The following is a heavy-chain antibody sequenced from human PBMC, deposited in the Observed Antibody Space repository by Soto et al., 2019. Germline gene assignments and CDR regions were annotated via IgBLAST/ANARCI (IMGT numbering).Heavy chain of an antibody. CDR1: GGTFSSYA. D-gene: IGHD2-2*01. V-gene: IGHV1-69*05. CDR2: IIPLNGTA. J-gene: IGHJ4*02. CDR3: AREYCTSTSCFGPDF. Sequence: ASVKVSCKASGGTFSSYAISWVRQAPGQGLEWMGGIIPLNGTANYAQKFQGRITMNTDKSTNTAYMELRSLRSDDTGVYYCAREYCTSTSCFGPDFWGQGALVTVSS.